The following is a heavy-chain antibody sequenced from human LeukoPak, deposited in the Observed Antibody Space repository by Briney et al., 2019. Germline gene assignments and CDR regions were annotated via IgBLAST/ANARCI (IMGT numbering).Heavy chain of an antibody. CDR3: AREVVVPAARHGMDV. V-gene: IGHV3-21*01. Sequence: PGGSLRLSCAASGFTFSSYSMNWVRQAPGKGLEWVSSISSSSSYIYYADSVKGRFTISRDNAKNSLYLQMNSLRAEDTAVYYCAREVVVPAARHGMDVWGQGTTVTVSS. J-gene: IGHJ6*02. D-gene: IGHD2-2*01. CDR1: GFTFSSYS. CDR2: ISSSSSYI.